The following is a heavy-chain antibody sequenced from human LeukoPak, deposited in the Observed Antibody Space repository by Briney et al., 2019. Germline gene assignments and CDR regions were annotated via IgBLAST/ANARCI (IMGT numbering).Heavy chain of an antibody. CDR2: ISGSGGST. V-gene: IGHV3-23*01. J-gene: IGHJ6*02. D-gene: IGHD1-26*01. Sequence: GGSLRLSCAASGFTFSSYAMSWVRQAPGKGLEWVSAISGSGGSTYYADSVKGRLTISRDNSKNTLYLQMNSLRAEDTAVYYCAKSGWNSGRNHYYYYYGMDVWGQGTTVTVSS. CDR1: GFTFSSYA. CDR3: AKSGWNSGRNHYYYYYGMDV.